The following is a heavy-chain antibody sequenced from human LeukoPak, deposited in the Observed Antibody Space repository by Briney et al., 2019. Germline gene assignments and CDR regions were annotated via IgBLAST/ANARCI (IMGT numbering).Heavy chain of an antibody. CDR1: GFTFSSYW. V-gene: IGHV3-7*01. Sequence: PGGSLRLSCAASGFTFSSYWMSWVRQAPGKGLEWVANIKQDGSEKYYVDSVKGRFTISRDNTKKSLYLQMNSLRVEDTAVYYCASTDFWSGWDYWGQGILVTVSS. J-gene: IGHJ4*02. CDR2: IKQDGSEK. CDR3: ASTDFWSGWDY. D-gene: IGHD3-3*01.